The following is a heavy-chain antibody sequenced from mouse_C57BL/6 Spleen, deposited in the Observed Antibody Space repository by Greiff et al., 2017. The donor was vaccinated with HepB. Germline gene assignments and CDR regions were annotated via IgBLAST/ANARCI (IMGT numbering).Heavy chain of an antibody. V-gene: IGHV5-17*01. Sequence: DVHLVESGGGLVKPGGSLKLSCAASGFTFSDYGMHWVRQAPEKGLEWVAYISSGSSTIYYADTVKGRFTISRDNPKNTLFLQMTSLRSEDTAMYYCARDYGSSYFYFDYWGQGTTLTVSS. CDR3: ARDYGSSYFYFDY. CDR1: GFTFSDYG. CDR2: ISSGSSTI. D-gene: IGHD1-1*01. J-gene: IGHJ2*01.